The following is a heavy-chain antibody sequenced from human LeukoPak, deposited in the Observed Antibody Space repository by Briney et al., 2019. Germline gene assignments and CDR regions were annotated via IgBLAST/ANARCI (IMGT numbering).Heavy chain of an antibody. Sequence: GGSLRLSCAASGFTFSSYSMNWVRQAPGKGLEWVSYISDSGSAIYYADSVKGRFTVSRDNAKNSLYLQMTSLRAEDTAVYYCASQQVIGYWGQGTLVTVSS. J-gene: IGHJ4*02. CDR3: ASQQVIGY. V-gene: IGHV3-48*04. CDR1: GFTFSSYS. CDR2: ISDSGSAI. D-gene: IGHD3-16*02.